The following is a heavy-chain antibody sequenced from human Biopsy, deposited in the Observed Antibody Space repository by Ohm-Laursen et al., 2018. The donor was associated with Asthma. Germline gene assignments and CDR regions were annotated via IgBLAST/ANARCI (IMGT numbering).Heavy chain of an antibody. CDR3: AKGMDTFDI. Sequence: SLGLSCTASGFTFSSYALSWVRQAPGKGLEWVSGISGDAQRIYYEDSVKGRFTVSRDNSKSTLFLHMNNLRADDTAVYYCAKGMDTFDIWGQGTLVTVSS. CDR2: ISGDAQRI. D-gene: IGHD5-18*01. J-gene: IGHJ3*02. V-gene: IGHV3-23*01. CDR1: GFTFSSYA.